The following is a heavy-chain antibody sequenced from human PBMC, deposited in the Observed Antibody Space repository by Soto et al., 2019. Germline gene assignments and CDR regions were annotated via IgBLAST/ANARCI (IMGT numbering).Heavy chain of an antibody. J-gene: IGHJ6*02. Sequence: GGSLRLSCAASGFSFSSYGMHWVRQAPGKGLEWVAIISYDGSEKYYADSVKGRFTISRDNSKNTLYLQMNSLRAEDTAVYYCARDIVVVPAAMNQYYYYYGMDVWGQGTTVTVSS. CDR3: ARDIVVVPAAMNQYYYYYGMDV. CDR1: GFSFSSYG. D-gene: IGHD2-2*01. V-gene: IGHV3-30*03. CDR2: ISYDGSEK.